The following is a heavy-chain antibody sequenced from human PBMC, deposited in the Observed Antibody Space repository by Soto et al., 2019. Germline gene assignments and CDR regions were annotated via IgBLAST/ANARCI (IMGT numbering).Heavy chain of an antibody. CDR1: GGTFSSYT. V-gene: IGHV1-69*02. D-gene: IGHD5-12*01. CDR2: IIPILGIA. J-gene: IGHJ4*02. Sequence: QVQLVQSGAEVKKPGSSVKVSCKASGGTFSSYTISWVRQAPGQGLEWMGRIIPILGIANYAQKFQGRVTIPADKSTSTDYRELSSLGSEDTAVYYCAGLATNKVHYWGKGTLVTVS. CDR3: AGLATNKVHY.